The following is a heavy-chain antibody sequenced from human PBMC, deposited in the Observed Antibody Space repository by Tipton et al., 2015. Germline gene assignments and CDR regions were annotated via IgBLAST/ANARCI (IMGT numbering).Heavy chain of an antibody. CDR3: VKDGYYYDSGGYSPLDY. CDR1: GFPFRSYG. J-gene: IGHJ4*02. Sequence: SLRLSCAASGFPFRSYGMHWVRQAPGTGLEWMALISYDGSNQYYADSVRGRFTISRDNSKNTLYHQMSSLRAEDTAVYYCVKDGYYYDSGGYSPLDYWGQGTLVTVSS. D-gene: IGHD3-22*01. CDR2: ISYDGSNQ. V-gene: IGHV3-30*18.